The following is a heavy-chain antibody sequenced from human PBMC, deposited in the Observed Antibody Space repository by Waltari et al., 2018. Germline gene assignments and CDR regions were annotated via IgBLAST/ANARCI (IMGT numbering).Heavy chain of an antibody. Sequence: EVQLLESGGGLIPPGGSLTLSWAAYGFTFNNYAMNWIRQAPGKGLEWVSVIYSGGGAYYADSVKGRFTISRDNSKNTLYLQMSSLRLEDTAVYYCVKETAYGYYFDNWGQGTLVSVSS. D-gene: IGHD3-10*01. CDR3: VKETAYGYYFDN. CDR2: IYSGGGA. J-gene: IGHJ4*02. V-gene: IGHV3-23*03. CDR1: GFTFNNYA.